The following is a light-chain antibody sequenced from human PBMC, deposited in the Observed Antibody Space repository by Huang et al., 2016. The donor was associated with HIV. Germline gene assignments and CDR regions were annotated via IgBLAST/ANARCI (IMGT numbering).Light chain of an antibody. CDR1: QSVSSN. Sequence: EIVMTQSPVTLSVSPGERATLSWRASQSVSSNLAWYQQKAGQAPRLRIYGASTRATGIPARFSGSGSGTEFTLTISSLLAEDFAVYYCQQYNNWPPEETFGPGTKVDIK. CDR2: GAS. CDR3: QQYNNWPPEET. V-gene: IGKV3-15*01. J-gene: IGKJ3*01.